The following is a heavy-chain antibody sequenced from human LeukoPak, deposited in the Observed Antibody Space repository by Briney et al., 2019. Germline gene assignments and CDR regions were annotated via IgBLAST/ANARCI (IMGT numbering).Heavy chain of an antibody. CDR1: GLTFRSYS. CDR3: ARDLGYYANY. J-gene: IGHJ4*02. CDR2: ISSSGDTI. Sequence: GGSLRLSCIVSGLTFRSYSMNWVRQAPGKGLEWVSYISSSGDTIHYAESVKGRFTISRDNGKNSLYLQMNSLRAEDTAVYYCARDLGYYANYWGRGTLVTVSS. V-gene: IGHV3-48*01. D-gene: IGHD3-10*01.